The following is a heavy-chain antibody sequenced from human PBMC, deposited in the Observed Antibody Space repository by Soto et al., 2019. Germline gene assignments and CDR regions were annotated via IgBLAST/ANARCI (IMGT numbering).Heavy chain of an antibody. CDR2: IWYDGSNK. J-gene: IGHJ4*02. V-gene: IGHV3-33*01. D-gene: IGHD6-13*01. CDR3: ARGRGGAAGDYFDY. CDR1: GFTFSSYG. Sequence: GGSLRLSCAASGFTFSSYGMHWVRQAPGKGLEWVAVIWYDGSNKYYADSVKGRFTISRDNSKNTLYLQMNSLRAEDTAVYYCARGRGGAAGDYFDYWGQGTLVTVSS.